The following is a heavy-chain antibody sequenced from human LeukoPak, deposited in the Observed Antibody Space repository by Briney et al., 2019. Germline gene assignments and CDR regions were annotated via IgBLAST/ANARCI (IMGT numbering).Heavy chain of an antibody. Sequence: PGGSLRLSCAASGFTFSGYATSWVRQAPGKGLEWVSGISGSGSGGSTYYADSVKGRFTISRDNSKNTLYLQMNSLRAEDTAVYYCAKTGGGTTDWGQGTMVSVS. D-gene: IGHD2/OR15-2a*01. CDR3: AKTGGGTTD. CDR1: GFTFSGYA. CDR2: ISGSGSGGST. V-gene: IGHV3-23*01. J-gene: IGHJ3*01.